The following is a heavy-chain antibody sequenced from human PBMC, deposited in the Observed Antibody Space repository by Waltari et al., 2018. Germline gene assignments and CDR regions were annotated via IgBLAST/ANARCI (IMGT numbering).Heavy chain of an antibody. D-gene: IGHD4-17*01. CDR2: ISYDGSNK. J-gene: IGHJ4*02. Sequence: QVQLVESGGGVVQPGRSLRLSCAASGFTFSSYAMHWVRQAPGKGLGWVAVISYDGSNKYYADSVKGRFTISRDNSKNTLYLQMNSLRAEDTAVYYCARDLYTVTSTLDYWGQGTLVTVSS. CDR3: ARDLYTVTSTLDY. CDR1: GFTFSSYA. V-gene: IGHV3-30-3*01.